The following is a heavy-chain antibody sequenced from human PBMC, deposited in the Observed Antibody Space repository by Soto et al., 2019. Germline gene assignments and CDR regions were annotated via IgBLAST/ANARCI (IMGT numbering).Heavy chain of an antibody. CDR3: VRRREGHGRTLEY. CDR2: IDQDGSGK. V-gene: IGHV3-7*05. J-gene: IGHJ4*02. D-gene: IGHD1-1*01. CDR1: GFTVRAYG. Sequence: EVHLVESGGGLVQRGGSLRLSCAASGFTVRAYGMSWVRQAPGKGLEWVANIDQDGSGKYYVDSVSGRFTISRDNAHNALYLQTNRLRAEGTAVYFCVRRREGHGRTLEYWGQGTLVTVSS.